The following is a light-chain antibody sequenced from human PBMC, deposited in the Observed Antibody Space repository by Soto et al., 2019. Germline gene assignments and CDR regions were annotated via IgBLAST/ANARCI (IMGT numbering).Light chain of an antibody. CDR2: LNSDGSH. CDR1: SGHSSYA. J-gene: IGLJ2*01. V-gene: IGLV4-69*01. Sequence: QLVLTQSPSASASLGASVKLTCTLSSGHSSYAIAWHQQQPEKGPRYLMKLNSDGSHSKGDGIPDRFSGSSSGAERYLTISSLQSEDEDDYYCQTWGTGNLFGGGTKLTVL. CDR3: QTWGTGNL.